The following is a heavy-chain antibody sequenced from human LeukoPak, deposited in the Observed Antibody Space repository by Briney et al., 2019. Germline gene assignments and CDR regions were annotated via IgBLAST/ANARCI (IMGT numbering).Heavy chain of an antibody. CDR1: GGSISSSSYY. J-gene: IGHJ4*02. D-gene: IGHD3-22*01. Sequence: SETLSLTCTVSGGSISSSSYYWGWIRLPPGKGLEWIGSIYYSGSTYYNPSLKSRVAISVDTSKNQFSLKLSSVTAADTAVYYCARHIAPDSSIDYWGQGTLVTVSS. V-gene: IGHV4-39*01. CDR3: ARHIAPDSSIDY. CDR2: IYYSGST.